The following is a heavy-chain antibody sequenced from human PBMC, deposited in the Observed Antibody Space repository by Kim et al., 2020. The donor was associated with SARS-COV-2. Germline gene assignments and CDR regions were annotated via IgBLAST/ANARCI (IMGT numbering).Heavy chain of an antibody. CDR1: GFTFSAYA. Sequence: GGSLRLSCAASGFTFSAYAMSWVRQAPGKGLEWVSGISGSDGSTYYADPVKGRFIISRDNSKNTLHLQMNSLRAEDTAVYYCAKHFGSSGSEFQHWGQGT. CDR2: ISGSDGST. V-gene: IGHV3-23*01. J-gene: IGHJ1*01. D-gene: IGHD3-22*01. CDR3: AKHFGSSGSEFQH.